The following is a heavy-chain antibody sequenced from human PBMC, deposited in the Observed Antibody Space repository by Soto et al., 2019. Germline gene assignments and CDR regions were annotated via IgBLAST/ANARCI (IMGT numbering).Heavy chain of an antibody. CDR2: IKQDGSEK. V-gene: IGHV3-7*01. Sequence: EVQLVESGGGLVQPGGSLRLSCAASGFTFSSYWMSWVRQAPGKGLEWVANIKQDGSEKYYVDSVKGRFTISRDNSKNSLYLQMNSLRAEDTAVYYCATRDILTGSLFDYWGLGTLVTVCS. CDR1: GFTFSSYW. CDR3: ATRDILTGSLFDY. J-gene: IGHJ4*02. D-gene: IGHD3-9*01.